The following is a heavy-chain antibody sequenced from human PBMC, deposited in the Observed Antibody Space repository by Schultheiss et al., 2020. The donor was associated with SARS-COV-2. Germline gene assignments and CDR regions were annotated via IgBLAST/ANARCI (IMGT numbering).Heavy chain of an antibody. J-gene: IGHJ4*02. CDR3: ARYCSGGSCYGGFDY. V-gene: IGHV1-69*10. Sequence: SVKVSCKASGYTFTSYDINWVRQATGQGLEWMGWIIPILGIANYAQKFQGRVTITADESTSTAYMELSSLRSEDTAVYCCARYCSGGSCYGGFDYWGQGTLVTVSS. D-gene: IGHD2-15*01. CDR1: GYTFTSYD. CDR2: IIPILGIA.